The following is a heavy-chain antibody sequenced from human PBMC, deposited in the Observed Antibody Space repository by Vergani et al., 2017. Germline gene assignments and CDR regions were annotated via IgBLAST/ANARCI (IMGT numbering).Heavy chain of an antibody. CDR2: IYYSGST. CDR3: VGAQEGDVPHDKRGYFFYGMDV. Sequence: QVQLQESGPGLVKPSQTLSLTCTVSGGSISSGDYYWSWIRQPPGKGPEWIGYIYYSGSTYYNPSLKSRVTISVDTSKKQFSLKLSSVTAADTAVYYCVGAQEGDVPHDKRGYFFYGMDVWGQGTTVTVSS. J-gene: IGHJ6*02. CDR1: GGSISSGDYY. D-gene: IGHD3-16*01. V-gene: IGHV4-30-4*01.